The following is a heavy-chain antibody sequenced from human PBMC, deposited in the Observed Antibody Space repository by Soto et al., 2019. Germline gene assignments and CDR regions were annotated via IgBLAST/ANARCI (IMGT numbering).Heavy chain of an antibody. CDR1: GFTFSSYS. CDR3: AREYDILNWFDP. CDR2: ISSSSSTI. Sequence: GGSMRLSCAASGFTFSSYSMNWVRQAPGKGLEWVSYISSSSSTIYYADSVKGRFTISRDNAKNSLYLQMNSLRAEDTAVYYCAREYDILNWFDPWGQGTLVTVS. V-gene: IGHV3-48*01. D-gene: IGHD3-9*01. J-gene: IGHJ5*02.